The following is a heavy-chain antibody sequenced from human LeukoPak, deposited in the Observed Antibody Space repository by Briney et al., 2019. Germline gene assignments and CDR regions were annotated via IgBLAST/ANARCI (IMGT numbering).Heavy chain of an antibody. CDR2: INPNSGGT. Sequence: ASVKVSCKASGYTFTGYYMHCVRQAPGQGLEWMGWINPNSGGTNYAQKFQGRVTMTRDTSISTAYMELSRLRSDDTAVYYCARGDDSSGYYSYYYYYYMDVWGKGTTVTVSS. CDR3: ARGDDSSGYYSYYYYYYMDV. J-gene: IGHJ6*03. D-gene: IGHD3-22*01. CDR1: GYTFTGYY. V-gene: IGHV1-2*02.